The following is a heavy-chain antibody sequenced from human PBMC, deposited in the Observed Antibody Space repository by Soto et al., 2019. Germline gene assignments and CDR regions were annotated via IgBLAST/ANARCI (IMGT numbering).Heavy chain of an antibody. D-gene: IGHD5-12*01. V-gene: IGHV1-2*02. CDR1: GYTFTGYY. Sequence: QVQLVQSGAEVKKPGASVKVSCKASGYTFTGYYMYWVRQAPGQGLEWMGWINPNSGGTNYAQKFQGRVTMTRDTSISTAYMELSRLRSDDTAVYYCADGYSGYDSPTYYGMDVWGQGTTVTVSS. CDR2: INPNSGGT. CDR3: ADGYSGYDSPTYYGMDV. J-gene: IGHJ6*02.